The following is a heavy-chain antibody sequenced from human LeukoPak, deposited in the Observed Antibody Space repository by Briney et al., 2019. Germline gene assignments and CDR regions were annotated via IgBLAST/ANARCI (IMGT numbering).Heavy chain of an antibody. V-gene: IGHV4-39*07. D-gene: IGHD6-19*01. CDR1: GGSISSSSYY. Sequence: SETLSLTCTVSGGSISSSSYYWGWIRQPPGKGLEWIGSIYYSGSTYYNPSLKSRVTISVDTSKNQFSLKLSSVTAADTAVYYCAREQQWLARANYFDYWGQGTLVTVSS. CDR3: AREQQWLARANYFDY. CDR2: IYYSGST. J-gene: IGHJ4*02.